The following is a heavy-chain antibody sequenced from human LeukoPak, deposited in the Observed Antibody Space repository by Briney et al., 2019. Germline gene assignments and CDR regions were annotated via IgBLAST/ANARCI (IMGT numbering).Heavy chain of an antibody. CDR1: GFTSSNYW. CDR3: ARGPYSSSWSYGMDV. CDR2: IRQDGSET. V-gene: IGHV3-7*05. J-gene: IGHJ6*02. Sequence: GGSLRLSCTASGFTSSNYWMSWVRQTPEKGLEWVANIRQDGSETVYVDSVKGRFTISRDNAQTSLYLQMNSLRAEDTAVYYCARGPYSSSWSYGMDVWGQGTAVTVSS. D-gene: IGHD6-13*01.